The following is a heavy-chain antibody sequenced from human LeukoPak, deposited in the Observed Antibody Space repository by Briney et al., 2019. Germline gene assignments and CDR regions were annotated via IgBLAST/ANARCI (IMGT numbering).Heavy chain of an antibody. V-gene: IGHV3-48*02. CDR1: GFTFTYSG. Sequence: PGGSLRLSCAASGFTFTYSGMNWVRQAPGKGLEYVAYITSDGSSVNYADAVKGRFTIPRDNAKYSLYLQMNSLRDEDTAIYYCAKGLSSAAGSYWGQGTLVTVSS. J-gene: IGHJ4*02. CDR2: ITSDGSSV. CDR3: AKGLSSAAGSY. D-gene: IGHD3-10*01.